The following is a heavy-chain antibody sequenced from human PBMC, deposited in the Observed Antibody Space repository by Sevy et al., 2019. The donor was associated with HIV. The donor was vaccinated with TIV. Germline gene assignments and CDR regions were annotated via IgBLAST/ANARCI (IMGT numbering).Heavy chain of an antibody. J-gene: IGHJ6*02. V-gene: IGHV3-23*01. CDR1: GFTFSSYA. Sequence: GGSLRLSCSASGFTFSSYAMDWVRQAPGKGLEWVSTIRGSGGSTYYADSVKGRFTISRVNSKNTLYLQMNSLRAEDTALYYCARDLPSAVTLPFYYYGLHVWVQGTTVTVSS. CDR2: IRGSGGST. CDR3: ARDLPSAVTLPFYYYGLHV. D-gene: IGHD4-17*01.